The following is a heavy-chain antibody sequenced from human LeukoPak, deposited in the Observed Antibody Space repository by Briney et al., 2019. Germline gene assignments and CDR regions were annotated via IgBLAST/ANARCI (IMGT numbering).Heavy chain of an antibody. D-gene: IGHD4-17*01. Sequence: SETLSLTCAVSGYSISSGYYWGWIRPPPGKGLEWIGSIYHSGSTYNNPSLKSRVTISVDTSKNQFSLKLSSVTAADTAVFYCAKRGTTAFDYWGQGILVTVSS. CDR2: IYHSGST. V-gene: IGHV4-38-2*01. CDR1: GYSISSGYY. CDR3: AKRGTTAFDY. J-gene: IGHJ4*02.